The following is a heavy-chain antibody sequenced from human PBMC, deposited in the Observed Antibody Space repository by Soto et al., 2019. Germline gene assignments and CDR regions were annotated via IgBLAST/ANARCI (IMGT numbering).Heavy chain of an antibody. CDR3: ARVFCRGDCYSPLDY. J-gene: IGHJ4*02. D-gene: IGHD2-21*02. CDR2: ISSSDKYI. Sequence: SCVASGFTFSNFGLNWVRQAPGKGLEWVSSISSSDKYIYYADSVKGRFTISRDNAKNSLSLQMNSLRADDTAVYYCARVFCRGDCYSPLDYWGQGTLVTVSS. V-gene: IGHV3-21*01. CDR1: GFTFSNFG.